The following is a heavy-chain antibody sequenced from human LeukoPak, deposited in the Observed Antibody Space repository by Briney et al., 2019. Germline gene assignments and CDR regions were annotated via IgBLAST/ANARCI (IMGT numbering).Heavy chain of an antibody. J-gene: IGHJ4*02. CDR2: ISSSGSTI. CDR3: ARLGGLIAARPDVMVENGFDY. CDR1: GFTFDDYG. V-gene: IGHV3-11*04. D-gene: IGHD6-6*01. Sequence: PGGSLRLSCAASGFTFDDYGMSWIRQAPGKGLEWVSYISSSGSTIYYADSVKGRFTISRDNAKNSLYLQMNSLRAEDTAVYYCARLGGLIAARPDVMVENGFDYWGQGTLVTVSS.